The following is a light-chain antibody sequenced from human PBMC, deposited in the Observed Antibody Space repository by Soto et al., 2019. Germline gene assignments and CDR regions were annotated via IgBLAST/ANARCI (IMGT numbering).Light chain of an antibody. V-gene: IGKV1-39*01. Sequence: DLQMTQSPSSLSASVGDRVTLTCRASQSISSYLYWYQLKPGRPPKLLIYFASSLQAGVPSMFSGAGSETDFTLTITDRQPEDFTSYFCLQTDSVPYTFGKGT. CDR2: FAS. J-gene: IGKJ2*01. CDR3: LQTDSVPYT. CDR1: QSISSY.